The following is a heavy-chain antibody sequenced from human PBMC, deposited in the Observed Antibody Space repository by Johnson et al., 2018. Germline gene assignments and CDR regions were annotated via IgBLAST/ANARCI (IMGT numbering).Heavy chain of an antibody. CDR2: IYPGDSDT. J-gene: IGHJ1*01. D-gene: IGHD4-23*01. CDR3: ARLRAGDYGGNSDCQH. V-gene: IGHV5-51*03. Sequence: VQLVQSGAEVKKPGESLKISCKGSGYSFSTHWIGWVRQMPGKGLDWMGIIYPGDSDTRYSPSFEGQVTISADRSISTAYLQWSSLKASDTAMYYCARLRAGDYGGNSDCQHWGQGTLVTVSS. CDR1: GYSFSTHW.